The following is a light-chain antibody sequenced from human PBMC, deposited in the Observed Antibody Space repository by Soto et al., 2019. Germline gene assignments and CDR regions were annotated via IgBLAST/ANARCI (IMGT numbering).Light chain of an antibody. CDR3: LLAYNGNYV. CDR2: DTT. Sequence: QAVVTQEPSLTVSPGWTVTLTCGSSTGAVTNGHYPYWFQQKPGQAPRTLIYDTTNRHSWTPARFSGSLLGGKAALTLSGEQPEDEAEYYCLLAYNGNYVYGSGKKVTVL. CDR1: TGAVTNGHY. J-gene: IGLJ1*01. V-gene: IGLV7-46*01.